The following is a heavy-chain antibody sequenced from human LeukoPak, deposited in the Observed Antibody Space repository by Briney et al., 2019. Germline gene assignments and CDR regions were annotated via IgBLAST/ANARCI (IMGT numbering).Heavy chain of an antibody. Sequence: PGGSLRLSCSASGFTFSSYAMHWVRQAPGKGLEYVSAISSNGGSTYYADSVKGRFTISRDNSKNTLYLQMSSLRAEDTAGYYCVKDGEYSSSGYDYWGQGTLVTVSS. V-gene: IGHV3-64D*06. CDR1: GFTFSSYA. D-gene: IGHD6-13*01. CDR2: ISSNGGST. CDR3: VKDGEYSSSGYDY. J-gene: IGHJ4*02.